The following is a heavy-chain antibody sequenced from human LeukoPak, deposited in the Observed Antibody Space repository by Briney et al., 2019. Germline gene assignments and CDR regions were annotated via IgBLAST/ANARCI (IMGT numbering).Heavy chain of an antibody. CDR1: GGSISSSSYY. V-gene: IGHV4-39*07. D-gene: IGHD3-10*01. J-gene: IGHJ6*03. CDR3: ARVGDLFGAHRVRGLPPDYYYMDV. CDR2: INHSGSS. Sequence: SETLSLTCTVSGGSISSSSYYWGWIRQPPGRGLEWIGEINHSGSSTYNPSLKSRVIISVDTSKNQFSLRLTSVTAADTGVFYCARVGDLFGAHRVRGLPPDYYYMDVWGKGTMVTVSS.